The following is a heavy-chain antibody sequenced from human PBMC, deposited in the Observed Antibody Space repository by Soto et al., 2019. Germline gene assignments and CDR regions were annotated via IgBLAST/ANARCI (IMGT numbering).Heavy chain of an antibody. D-gene: IGHD2-15*01. CDR3: ARYTPPVDY. V-gene: IGHV1-18*01. CDR2: ISAYNGNT. Sequence: QVQLVQSGAEVKKPGASVKVSCKASGYTFTSYGISWVRQAPGQGLEWMGWISAYNGNTKYAQKLQGRVTMTTDTATRKASLELRSLRSDDTAMYYCARYTPPVDYWGHGTLVTVSS. CDR1: GYTFTSYG. J-gene: IGHJ4*01.